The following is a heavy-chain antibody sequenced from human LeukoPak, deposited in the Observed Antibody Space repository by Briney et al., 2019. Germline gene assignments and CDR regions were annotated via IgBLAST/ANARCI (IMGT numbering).Heavy chain of an antibody. CDR3: AKTDIVVVPAATNDY. Sequence: TGGSLRLSCAASGFTFSSYAMSWGRQAPGKGLEWVSAISGSGGSTYYADSVKGRFTISRDNSKNTLYLQMNSLRAEDTAVYYCAKTDIVVVPAATNDYWGQGTLVTVSS. CDR1: GFTFSSYA. J-gene: IGHJ4*02. V-gene: IGHV3-23*01. CDR2: ISGSGGST. D-gene: IGHD2-2*01.